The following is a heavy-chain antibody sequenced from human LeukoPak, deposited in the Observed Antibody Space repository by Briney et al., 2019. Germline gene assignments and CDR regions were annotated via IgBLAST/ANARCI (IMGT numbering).Heavy chain of an antibody. Sequence: GGSLRLSCAASGLSFSSFAMSWVRQGPARGLEWVSSIRGKGDTFYADSVKGRFTLSSDSSTNTVYFQLNNLRVEDTAIYYCARASWVSSTDAVRWGQGTLVTVSS. CDR3: ARASWVSSTDAVR. D-gene: IGHD3-16*01. V-gene: IGHV3-23*01. CDR1: GLSFSSFA. J-gene: IGHJ4*02. CDR2: IRGKGDT.